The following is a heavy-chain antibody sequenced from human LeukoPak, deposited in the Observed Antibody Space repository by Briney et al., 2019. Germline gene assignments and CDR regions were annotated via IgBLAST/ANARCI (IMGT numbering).Heavy chain of an antibody. D-gene: IGHD3-10*01. Sequence: SETLSLTCTVSGGSISSTSYSWGWIRQPPGKGLEWIGNIFYSGSTYYNPSLKSRVTISVDTSKNQFSLKLSSVTAADTAVYYCVNSGSYYSWFDPWGQGTLVTVSS. J-gene: IGHJ5*02. CDR2: IFYSGST. CDR3: VNSGSYYSWFDP. V-gene: IGHV4-39*01. CDR1: GGSISSTSYS.